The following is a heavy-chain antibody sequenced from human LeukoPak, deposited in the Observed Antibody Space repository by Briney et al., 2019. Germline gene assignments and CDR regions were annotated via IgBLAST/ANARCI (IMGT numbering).Heavy chain of an antibody. Sequence: GASVKVSCKASGYTFTDDYMHWVRQAPGQGLEWMGWINPNSGGTNYAQKFQGRVTMTRDTSISTAYMELSRLRSDDTAVYYCARDASPYSYGKYYFDYWGQGTLVTVSS. CDR2: INPNSGGT. CDR3: ARDASPYSYGKYYFDY. D-gene: IGHD5-18*01. V-gene: IGHV1-2*02. J-gene: IGHJ4*02. CDR1: GYTFTDDY.